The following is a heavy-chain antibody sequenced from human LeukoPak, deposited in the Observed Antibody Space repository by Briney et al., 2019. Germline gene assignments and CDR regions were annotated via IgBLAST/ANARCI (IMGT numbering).Heavy chain of an antibody. J-gene: IGHJ6*02. CDR1: GGSISSYY. D-gene: IGHD5/OR15-5a*01. CDR3: ARLLYDAGHYYGMDV. CDR2: IYYSGST. Sequence: PSETLSLTCTVSGGSISSYYWSWIRQPLGKGLEWIGYIYYSGSTNYNPSLKSRVTISVDTSKNQFSLKLSSVTAADTAVYYCARLLYDAGHYYGMDVWGQGTTVTVSS. V-gene: IGHV4-59*08.